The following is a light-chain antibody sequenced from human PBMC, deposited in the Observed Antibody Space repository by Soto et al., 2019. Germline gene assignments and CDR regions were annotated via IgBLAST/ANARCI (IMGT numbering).Light chain of an antibody. CDR2: GAS. Sequence: EIVLTQSLGALSVSPGERATLSCMASQNVDSNYLAWYQQKPGQAPRIIISGASTRATGIPARLSGSGSGTEFTLTISSLRSEDFAVYYCQQYDNWPITFGQGTRLEIK. CDR1: QNVDSN. V-gene: IGKV3-15*01. CDR3: QQYDNWPIT. J-gene: IGKJ5*01.